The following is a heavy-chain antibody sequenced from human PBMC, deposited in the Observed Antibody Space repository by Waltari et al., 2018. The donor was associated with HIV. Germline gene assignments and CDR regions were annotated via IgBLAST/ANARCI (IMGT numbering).Heavy chain of an antibody. CDR2: IYHGVDT. V-gene: IGHV4-30-2*01. J-gene: IGHJ5*02. D-gene: IGHD2-15*01. Sequence: QLQLQESGSGLVKPSQTLSLTCAVSGGSIRSGGYSWSWIRQPPGTGLGWSGSIYHGVDTVYNPSLKGRVRMAVDRCKNRFSLKLSSVTAASTAVYYCARALRVVPDPVPYWFDPWGQGTLVTVSS. CDR3: ARALRVVPDPVPYWFDP. CDR1: GGSIRSGGYS.